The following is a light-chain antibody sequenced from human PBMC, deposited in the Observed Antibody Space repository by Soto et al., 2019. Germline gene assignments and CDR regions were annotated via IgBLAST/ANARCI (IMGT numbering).Light chain of an antibody. Sequence: EIVLTQSPATLSLSPGGRATLSCRASQSVSSYLAWYQQKPGQAPRLLIYDASNRATGIPARFSGSGSGTDFTLTISSLEPEDFATYYCQQSYSTPYTFGQGTKLEIK. CDR2: DAS. CDR1: QSVSSY. V-gene: IGKV3-11*01. CDR3: QQSYSTPYT. J-gene: IGKJ2*01.